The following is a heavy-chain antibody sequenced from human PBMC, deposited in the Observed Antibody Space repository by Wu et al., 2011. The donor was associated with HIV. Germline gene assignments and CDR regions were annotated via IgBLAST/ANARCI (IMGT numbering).Heavy chain of an antibody. V-gene: IGHV1-69*05. CDR2: FTPVFGTS. Sequence: QVQLVQSGAEVKKPGSSVRVSCKASGGAFSSFVINWVRLAPGQGLEWMGVFTPVFGTSTYAQKFQGRVTIIRDTSTSTVYLELSSLRSEDTAVYYCARADSSSWYAGSDFWGQGTLVTVSS. CDR3: ARADSSSWYAGSDF. D-gene: IGHD6-13*01. J-gene: IGHJ4*02. CDR1: GGAFSSFV.